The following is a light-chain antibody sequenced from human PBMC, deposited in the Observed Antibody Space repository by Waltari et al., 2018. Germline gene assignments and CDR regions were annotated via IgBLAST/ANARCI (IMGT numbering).Light chain of an antibody. CDR1: QSLLDTNGHKY. Sequence: DIVLTQSPLSLPVTPGEPASLPCRSSQSLLDTNGHKYLDWYLQKPGQSPPLLLYLGSSRASGVPDRFSGSGSGSYFTLNSSRVEAEDVGIYYCMQTLQAARTLGQGTKLEIK. J-gene: IGKJ2*01. V-gene: IGKV2-28*01. CDR2: LGS. CDR3: MQTLQAART.